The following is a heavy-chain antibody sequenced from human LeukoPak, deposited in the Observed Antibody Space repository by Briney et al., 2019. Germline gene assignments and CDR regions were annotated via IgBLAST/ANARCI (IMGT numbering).Heavy chain of an antibody. CDR2: IKQDGSEV. J-gene: IGHJ4*02. V-gene: IGHV3-7*05. D-gene: IGHD6-19*01. CDR3: ARNGMAVAPTPWD. CDR1: GFAFSSFW. Sequence: PGGSLRLSCAASGFAFSSFWMTWVRQAPGKGLEWVANIKQDGSEVYYVDSVKGRFIVSRDNAKKSLYLQMKSLRAEDTAVYHCARNGMAVAPTPWDWGQGTLVTVSS.